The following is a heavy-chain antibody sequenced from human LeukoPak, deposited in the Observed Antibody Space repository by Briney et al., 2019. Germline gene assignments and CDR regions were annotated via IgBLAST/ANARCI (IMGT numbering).Heavy chain of an antibody. CDR3: ATHIGSTTDFDY. V-gene: IGHV5-51*01. CDR1: GYSFPSYW. D-gene: IGHD2-21*01. Sequence: GESLKISCKASGYSFPSYWIGWVRQMPGKGLEWMGIIYPGDSDTRHSPSFQGRVTISADKSINTAYMQWSSLKASDTAMYYCATHIGSTTDFDYWGQGTLVTVSS. J-gene: IGHJ4*02. CDR2: IYPGDSDT.